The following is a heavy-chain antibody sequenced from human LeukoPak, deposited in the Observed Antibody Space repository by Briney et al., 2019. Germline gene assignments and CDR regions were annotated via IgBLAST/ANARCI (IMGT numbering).Heavy chain of an antibody. CDR2: VNHSGTA. J-gene: IGHJ3*02. CDR3: ASLNPFSGRRNAFDI. Sequence: SETLSVTCAVHGGSFSGYYWSWIRQPPGQGLEWIGEVNHSGTARYNPSLESRVTISVDTSKSQSSLNVYFVTAADTAVYYCASLNPFSGRRNAFDIWGQGAMVTVSS. D-gene: IGHD1-26*01. V-gene: IGHV4-34*01. CDR1: GGSFSGYY.